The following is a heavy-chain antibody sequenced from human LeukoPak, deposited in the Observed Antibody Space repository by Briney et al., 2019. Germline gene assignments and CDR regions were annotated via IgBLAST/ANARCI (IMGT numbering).Heavy chain of an antibody. J-gene: IGHJ5*02. D-gene: IGHD6-19*01. Sequence: GGSLRLSCAASGFTFSDYYMSWIRQAPGRGLEWVSAISGSGGSTYYADSVKGRFTISRDNSKNMLYLQVNSLRAEDTAVYFCVKEWSSGWYTMGFDAWGQGTLVTVSS. CDR1: GFTFSDYY. V-gene: IGHV3-23*01. CDR2: ISGSGGST. CDR3: VKEWSSGWYTMGFDA.